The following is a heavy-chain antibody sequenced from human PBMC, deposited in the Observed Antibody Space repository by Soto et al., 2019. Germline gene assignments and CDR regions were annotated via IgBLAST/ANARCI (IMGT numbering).Heavy chain of an antibody. CDR1: GYTFTSYG. CDR2: ISVNNGNT. D-gene: IGHD5-18*01. V-gene: IGHV1-18*04. Sequence: QVQLVQSGAEVKKPGASVKVSCKASGYTFTSYGISWVRQAPGQGLGWMGWISVNNGNTNYAQNLQGRVTLTTDTSTSTVYMELRSLRYDDTAVFFCARLGYTYGYKYYLDYWGQGTLVTVSS. J-gene: IGHJ4*02. CDR3: ARLGYTYGYKYYLDY.